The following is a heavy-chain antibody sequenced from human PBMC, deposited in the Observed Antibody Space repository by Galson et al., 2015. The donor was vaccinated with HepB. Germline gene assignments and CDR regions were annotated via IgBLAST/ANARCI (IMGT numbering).Heavy chain of an antibody. Sequence: SVKVSCKASGYTFTSYDINWVRQATGQGLEWMGWMNPNSGNTGYAQKFQDRVTMTRNTSITTAYMELSSLRSEDTAVYYCARGWESWGSLKYWGQGTLVTVSS. CDR2: MNPNSGNT. CDR3: ARGWESWGSLKY. D-gene: IGHD7-27*01. CDR1: GYTFTSYD. V-gene: IGHV1-8*01. J-gene: IGHJ4*02.